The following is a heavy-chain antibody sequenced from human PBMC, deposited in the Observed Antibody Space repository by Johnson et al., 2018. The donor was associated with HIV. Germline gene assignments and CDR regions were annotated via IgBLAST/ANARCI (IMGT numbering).Heavy chain of an antibody. J-gene: IGHJ3*02. CDR1: GFTFSNYA. CDR3: ARGGWWCGGYDAFDI. D-gene: IGHD2-21*01. Sequence: QMLLVESGGGVVQPGRSLRLSCAASGFTFSNYAMHWVRQAPGKGLEWVAILPYDGSNKYYADSVKGRFTISRDNSKNTLYLQMSSLRPEDTAVYYCARGGWWCGGYDAFDIWGQGTMVTVSS. CDR2: LPYDGSNK. V-gene: IGHV3-30-3*01.